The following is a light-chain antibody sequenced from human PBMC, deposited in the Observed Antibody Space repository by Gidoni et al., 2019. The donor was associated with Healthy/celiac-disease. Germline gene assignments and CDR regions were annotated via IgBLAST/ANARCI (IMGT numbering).Light chain of an antibody. J-gene: IGLJ2*01. CDR2: SNN. CDR1: SSNLGSNY. Sequence: QSVLTQPPSASGTPGPRVTISCSGSSSNLGSNYVYWYQQLPGTAPKLLIYSNNQRPSGVPDRFSGSKSGTSASLAISGLRSEDEADYYCAAWDDSLSGPVFGGGTKLTVL. V-gene: IGLV1-47*02. CDR3: AAWDDSLSGPV.